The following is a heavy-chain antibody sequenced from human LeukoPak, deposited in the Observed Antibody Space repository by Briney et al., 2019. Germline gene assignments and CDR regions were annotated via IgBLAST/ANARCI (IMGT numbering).Heavy chain of an antibody. V-gene: IGHV3-7*01. J-gene: IGHJ4*02. CDR2: IKQDGSEK. CDR3: ARVSGRGWHFDY. CDR1: GFTFSSYW. D-gene: IGHD1-26*01. Sequence: PGGSLRLSCAASGFTFSSYWMSWVRQAPGKGLEWVANIKQDGSEKYYVDSVKGRFTISRDNAKNSLYLQMNGLRAEDTAIYYCARVSGRGWHFDYWGQGTLVTVSS.